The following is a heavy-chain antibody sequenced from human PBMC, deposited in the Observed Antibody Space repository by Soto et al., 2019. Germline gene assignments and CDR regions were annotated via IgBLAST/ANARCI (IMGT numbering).Heavy chain of an antibody. Sequence: QVQLQESGPGLVKPSETLSLTCTVSGGSISSYYWSWIRQPPGKGLEWIGYIYYSGSTNYNPSLKSRVTISVDTSKNQFSLKLSSVTAADTAVYYCARDIRGGWELQIFDYWGQGTLVTVSS. V-gene: IGHV4-59*01. CDR2: IYYSGST. D-gene: IGHD1-26*01. CDR3: ARDIRGGWELQIFDY. CDR1: GGSISSYY. J-gene: IGHJ4*02.